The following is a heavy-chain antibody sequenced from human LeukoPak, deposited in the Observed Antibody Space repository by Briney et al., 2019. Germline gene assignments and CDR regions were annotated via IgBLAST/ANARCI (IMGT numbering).Heavy chain of an antibody. CDR3: ARVVTTDYGMDV. D-gene: IGHD4-11*01. J-gene: IGHJ6*02. CDR1: GGTFSSYA. V-gene: IGHV1-69*13. CDR2: IIPIFGTA. Sequence: SVKVSCKASGGTFSSYAISWVRQAPGQGLEWMGGIIPIFGTANYAQKFQGRVTITADESTSTAYMELSSLRSADTAVYYCARVVTTDYGMDVWGQGTTVTVSS.